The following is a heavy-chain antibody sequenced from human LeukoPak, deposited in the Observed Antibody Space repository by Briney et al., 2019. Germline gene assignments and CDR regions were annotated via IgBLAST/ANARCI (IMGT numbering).Heavy chain of an antibody. CDR3: ARDGITIFGVSPRDYYYYMDV. J-gene: IGHJ6*03. CDR1: GFTFSSYE. V-gene: IGHV3-21*01. Sequence: PGGSLRLSCAASGFTFSSYEMNWVRQAPGKGLEWVSSISSSSSYIYYADSVKGRLTISRDNAKNSLYLQMNSLRAEDTAVYYCARDGITIFGVSPRDYYYYMDVWGQGTLVTVSS. D-gene: IGHD3-3*01. CDR2: ISSSSSYI.